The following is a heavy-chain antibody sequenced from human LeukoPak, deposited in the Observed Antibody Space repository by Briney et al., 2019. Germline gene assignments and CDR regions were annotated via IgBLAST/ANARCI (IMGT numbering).Heavy chain of an antibody. V-gene: IGHV3-23*01. CDR2: ISGSADNT. CDR1: GFTLSSYA. Sequence: GGSLRLSCTASGFTLSSYAMSWVRQAPGEGLEWVSTISGSADNTNYAEAVKGRFTISRDNSKNTMYLQMNSLRAEDTAVYYGAKQGFGCWGQGTLVTVSS. CDR3: AKQGFGC. J-gene: IGHJ4*02.